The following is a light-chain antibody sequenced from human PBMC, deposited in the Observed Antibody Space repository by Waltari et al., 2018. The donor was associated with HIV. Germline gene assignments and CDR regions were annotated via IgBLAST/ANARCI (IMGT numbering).Light chain of an antibody. CDR3: QQYYSTQYS. V-gene: IGKV4-1*01. CDR1: QSVLYSSHNQDY. J-gene: IGKJ2*03. Sequence: DIVMTQSPDSLAVSLGERATINCKSSQSVLYSSHNQDYLAWYQQKPGQPPKLLIYWASTRDSGVPDRFRGSGSGTDFTLTISSLQAEDVAVYYCQQYYSTQYSFGQGTKLEIK. CDR2: WAS.